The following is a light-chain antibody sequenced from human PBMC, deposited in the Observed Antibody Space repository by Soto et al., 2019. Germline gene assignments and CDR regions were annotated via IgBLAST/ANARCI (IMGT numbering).Light chain of an antibody. V-gene: IGKV1-5*03. Sequence: DIQMTQSPSTLSASVGDRVTITCRASQSISSWLAWYQQKPGKAPKVLIYKASSLESGVPSRFSGSGSGTEFTLTISSLQPDDFATYYCQQYNSYSWTLGQGTKVEIK. J-gene: IGKJ1*01. CDR2: KAS. CDR3: QQYNSYSWT. CDR1: QSISSW.